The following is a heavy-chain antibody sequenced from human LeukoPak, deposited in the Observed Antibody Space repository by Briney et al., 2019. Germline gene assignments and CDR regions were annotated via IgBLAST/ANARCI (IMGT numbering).Heavy chain of an antibody. J-gene: IGHJ4*02. CDR1: GGSVSSGSYY. CDR3: ASGLWFGEILL. CDR2: INHSGST. V-gene: IGHV4-39*07. Sequence: PSETLSLTCIVSGGSVSSGSYYWSWIRQPPGMGLEWIGEINHSGSTNYNPSLKSRVTISVDTSKNRFSLKLTSVTAADTAVYYCASGLWFGEILLWGQGTLVSVSS. D-gene: IGHD3-10*01.